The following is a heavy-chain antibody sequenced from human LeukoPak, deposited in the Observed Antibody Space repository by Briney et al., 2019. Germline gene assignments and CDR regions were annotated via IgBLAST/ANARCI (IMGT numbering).Heavy chain of an antibody. CDR2: IWYDGSNK. CDR3: ARDWDPYSSSWYFDY. V-gene: IGHV3-33*01. D-gene: IGHD6-13*01. Sequence: QSGGSLRLSCAASGFTFSSYGMHWVRQAPGKGLEWVAVIWYDGSNKYYADSVKGRFTISRDNSKNTLYLQMNSLRAEDTAVYYCARDWDPYSSSWYFDYWGQGTLVTVSS. CDR1: GFTFSSYG. J-gene: IGHJ4*02.